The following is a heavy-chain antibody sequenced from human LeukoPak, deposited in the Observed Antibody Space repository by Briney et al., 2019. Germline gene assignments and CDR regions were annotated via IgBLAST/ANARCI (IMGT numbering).Heavy chain of an antibody. CDR1: GFTFSIYA. CDR2: ISYDGTNK. D-gene: IGHD6-19*01. Sequence: GGSLRLSCAASGFTFSIYAMHWVRQAPGKGLEWVAVISYDGTNKYYADSVKDRFTISRDNSKNTLYLQMNSLRAEDMALYYCAKDIGRVYSSGWYDYWGQGTLVTVSS. J-gene: IGHJ4*02. V-gene: IGHV3-30*04. CDR3: AKDIGRVYSSGWYDY.